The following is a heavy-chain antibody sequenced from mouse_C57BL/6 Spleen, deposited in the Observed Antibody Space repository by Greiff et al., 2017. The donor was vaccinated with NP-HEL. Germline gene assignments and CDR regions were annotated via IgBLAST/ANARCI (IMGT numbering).Heavy chain of an antibody. CDR3: ARNGVKGFAY. CDR2: IYPGSGNT. J-gene: IGHJ3*01. CDR1: GYTFTDYY. V-gene: IGHV1-76*01. Sequence: QVQLQQSGAELVRPGASVKLSCKASGYTFTDYYINWVKQRPGQGLEWIARIYPGSGNTYYNEKFKGKATLTAEKSSSTAYMQLSSLTSEDSAVYFCARNGVKGFAYWGQGTLVTVSA.